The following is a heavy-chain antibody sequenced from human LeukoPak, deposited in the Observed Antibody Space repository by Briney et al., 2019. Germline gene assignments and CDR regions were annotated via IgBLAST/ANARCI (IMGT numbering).Heavy chain of an antibody. CDR2: TYYRSKWYN. CDR1: GDSVSSKSSA. V-gene: IGHV6-1*01. CDR3: ARGYYYGSGSYSFDY. D-gene: IGHD3-10*01. Sequence: SQTLSLTCVISGDSVSSKSSAWNWLRQSPSRGLEWLGRTYYRSKWYNEYELSVQSRIIIKPDTSKNQFSLQLNSVTPEDTAVYYCARGYYYGSGSYSFDYWGQGTLVTVSS. J-gene: IGHJ4*02.